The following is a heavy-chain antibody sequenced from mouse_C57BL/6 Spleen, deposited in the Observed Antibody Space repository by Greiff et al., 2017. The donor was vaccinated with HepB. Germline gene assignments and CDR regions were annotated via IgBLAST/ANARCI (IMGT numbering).Heavy chain of an antibody. V-gene: IGHV5-12*01. Sequence: DVQLVESGGGLVQPGGSLKLSCAASGFTFSDYYMYWVRQTPEKRLEWVAYISNGGGSTYYPDTVKGRFTISRDNAKNTLYLQMSRLKSEDTAMYYCARGAYYSTPYYAMDYWGQGTSVTVSS. CDR1: GFTFSDYY. J-gene: IGHJ4*01. D-gene: IGHD2-5*01. CDR2: ISNGGGST. CDR3: ARGAYYSTPYYAMDY.